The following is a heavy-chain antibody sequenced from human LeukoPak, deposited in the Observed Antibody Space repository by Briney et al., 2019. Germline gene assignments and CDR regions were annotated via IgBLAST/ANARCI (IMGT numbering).Heavy chain of an antibody. CDR2: IYHSGST. CDR1: GYFISSGYY. CDR3: ARITYYYGSGSSGNWFDP. Sequence: SETLSLTCAVSGYFISSGYYWGWIRQPPGKGLEWIGSIYHSGSTYYNPSLKSRVTISVDTSKNQFSLKLSSVTAADTAVYYCARITYYYGSGSSGNWFDPWGQGTLVTVSS. V-gene: IGHV4-38-2*01. D-gene: IGHD3-10*01. J-gene: IGHJ5*02.